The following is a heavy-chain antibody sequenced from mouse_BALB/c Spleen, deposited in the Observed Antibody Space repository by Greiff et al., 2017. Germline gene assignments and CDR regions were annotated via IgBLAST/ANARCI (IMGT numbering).Heavy chain of an antibody. J-gene: IGHJ4*01. V-gene: IGHV5-17*02. CDR3: ARSGGNYVYYAMDY. D-gene: IGHD2-1*01. CDR2: ISSGSSTI. Sequence: EVMLVESGGGLVKPGGSLKLSCAASGFTFSSFGMHWVRQAPEKGLEWVAYISSGSSTIYYADTVKGRFTISRDNPKNTLFLQMTSLRSEDTAMYYCARSGGNYVYYAMDYWGQGTSVTVSS. CDR1: GFTFSSFG.